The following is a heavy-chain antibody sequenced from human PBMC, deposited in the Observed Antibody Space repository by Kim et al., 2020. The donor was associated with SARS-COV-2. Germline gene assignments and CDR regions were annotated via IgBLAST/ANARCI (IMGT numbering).Heavy chain of an antibody. CDR3: ARLGEASANYNDFYGMDA. V-gene: IGHV3-7*03. D-gene: IGHD1-7*01. CDR1: GFMFSRNW. Sequence: GGSLRLSCAVSGFMFSRNWMSWVRQAPGKGLEWVANIKQDGSDKKYVDSVKGRFTISRDNAKNSLYLEMNNVRDEDTAVYYCARLGEASANYNDFYGMDAWGHGTTVTVSS. CDR2: IKQDGSDK. J-gene: IGHJ6*02.